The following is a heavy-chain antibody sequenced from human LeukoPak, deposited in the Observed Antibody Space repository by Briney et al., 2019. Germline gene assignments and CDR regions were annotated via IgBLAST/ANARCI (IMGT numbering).Heavy chain of an antibody. V-gene: IGHV4-59*01. Sequence: RASETLSLTCTVSGGSISSYYWSWIRQPPGKGLEWIGYIYYSGSTNYNPSLKSRVTISVDTSKNQFSLKLSSVTAADTAVYYCARGRVSSGWVYYYGMDVWGQGTTVTVSS. CDR2: IYYSGST. D-gene: IGHD6-19*01. CDR1: GGSISSYY. CDR3: ARGRVSSGWVYYYGMDV. J-gene: IGHJ6*02.